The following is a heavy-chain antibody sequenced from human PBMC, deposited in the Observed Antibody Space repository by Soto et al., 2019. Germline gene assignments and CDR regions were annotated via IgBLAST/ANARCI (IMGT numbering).Heavy chain of an antibody. CDR1: GFTFSSYG. V-gene: IGHV3-73*01. CDR2: IRSKANSYAT. D-gene: IGHD6-19*01. Sequence: GGSLRLSCAASGFTFSSYGMHWVRQASGKGLEWVGRIRSKANSYATAYTASVKGRFTISRDDSKNTAYLQMNSLKTEDTAVYYCTSTIAVAGPDAFDIWGQGTMVTVSS. CDR3: TSTIAVAGPDAFDI. J-gene: IGHJ3*02.